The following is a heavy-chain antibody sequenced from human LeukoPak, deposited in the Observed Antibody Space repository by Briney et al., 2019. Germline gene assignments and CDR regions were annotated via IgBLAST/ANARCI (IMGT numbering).Heavy chain of an antibody. CDR3: ARIYCSSTNCYRHFDY. CDR1: GFTFW. CDR2: MKQDGSEK. J-gene: IGHJ4*02. D-gene: IGHD2-2*01. V-gene: IGHV3-7*01. Sequence: GGSLRLSCTASGFTFWMTWVRQAPGKGLEWVANMKQDGSEKYYVDSVKGRFTVSRDNAKNSLYLQTNSLRAEDTAVYYCARIYCSSTNCYRHFDYWGQGTLVTVSS.